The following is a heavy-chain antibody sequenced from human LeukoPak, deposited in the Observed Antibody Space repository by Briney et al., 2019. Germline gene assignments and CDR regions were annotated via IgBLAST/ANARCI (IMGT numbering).Heavy chain of an antibody. J-gene: IGHJ4*02. CDR1: GFTFSSYA. D-gene: IGHD1-26*01. V-gene: IGHV3-23*01. CDR2: ISGSGGST. Sequence: AGGSLRLSCAASGFTFSSYAMSWVRQAPGKGLEWGSAISGSGGSTYYADSVKGRFTISRDNSNNTLYLQMNTLRAEDTAVYYCAKSGSYYVGGFLDYWGQRPLVTVSS. CDR3: AKSGSYYVGGFLDY.